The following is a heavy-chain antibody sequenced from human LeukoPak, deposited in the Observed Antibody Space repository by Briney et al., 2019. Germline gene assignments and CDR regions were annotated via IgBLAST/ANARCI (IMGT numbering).Heavy chain of an antibody. CDR1: GFTFSSYS. CDR3: ARDRDGYNRLDY. D-gene: IGHD5-24*01. CDR2: ISSSSSYI. J-gene: IGHJ4*02. Sequence: GGSLRLSCAASGFTFSSYSMNWVRQAPGKGLEWVSSISSSSSYINYADSVKGRFTISRDNAKNSLYLQMNSLRAEDTAVYYCARDRDGYNRLDYWGQGTLVTVSS. V-gene: IGHV3-21*01.